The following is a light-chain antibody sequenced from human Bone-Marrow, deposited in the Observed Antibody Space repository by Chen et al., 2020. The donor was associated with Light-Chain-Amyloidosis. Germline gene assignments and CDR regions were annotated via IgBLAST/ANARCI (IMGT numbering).Light chain of an antibody. J-gene: IGLJ1*01. CDR3: SSYTITNTLV. Sequence: QSALTQPAAVSGSPGQSINISCTVTSSDVGGDNHVSWYQQHPDKAPKLMIYEVTNRPAWVPDRLCFSKSDNTASLTISGIQTEDEADYCCSSYTITNTLVFGSGTRVTVL. CDR1: SSDVGGDNH. V-gene: IGLV2-14*01. CDR2: EVT.